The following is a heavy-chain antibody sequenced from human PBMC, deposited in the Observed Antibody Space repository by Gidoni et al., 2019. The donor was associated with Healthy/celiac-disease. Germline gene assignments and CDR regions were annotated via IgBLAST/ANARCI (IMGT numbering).Heavy chain of an antibody. Sequence: EVQLVESGGGLVQPGGSLRLSCAASGFTVSSNYMSWVSQAPGKGLEWVSVSSNGGRTYYADSVKARFTITSDNSKNPLYLKMNSLSAEYTAVYYCARDDPRLYDSSGRKGYWGQGTLVTVSS. V-gene: IGHV3-66*02. CDR3: ARDDPRLYDSSGRKGY. J-gene: IGHJ4*02. CDR2: SSNGGRT. CDR1: GFTVSSNY. D-gene: IGHD3-22*01.